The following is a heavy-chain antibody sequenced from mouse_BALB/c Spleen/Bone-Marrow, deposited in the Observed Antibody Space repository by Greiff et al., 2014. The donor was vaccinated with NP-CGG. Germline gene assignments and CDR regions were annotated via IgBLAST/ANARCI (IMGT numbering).Heavy chain of an antibody. D-gene: IGHD2-4*01. Sequence: EVKLVESGGGLVQPGGSLKISCAASGFTFSSYGMSWVRQTPDKRLDLVATINSNGGSTYYPDSVKGQFTISRDNAKNTLYLQMSSLKSEDTAMYYCARDNYYDYDGFAYWGQGTLVTVSA. V-gene: IGHV5-6-3*01. CDR1: GFTFSSYG. J-gene: IGHJ3*01. CDR3: ARDNYYDYDGFAY. CDR2: INSNGGST.